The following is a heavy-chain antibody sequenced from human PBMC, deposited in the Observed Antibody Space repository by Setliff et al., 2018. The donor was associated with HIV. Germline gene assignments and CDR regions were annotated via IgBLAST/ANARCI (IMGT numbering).Heavy chain of an antibody. J-gene: IGHJ4*02. D-gene: IGHD3-9*01. CDR2: IIPIFGTV. V-gene: IGHV1-69*13. Sequence: ASVKVSCKASGGTFSIYGISWLRQAPGQGLEWMGGIIPIFGTVKYAQKFQGRVTITADESTNTAYMELSSLISEDTALYYCAKGPPLVISLPDFWGQGTLVTVSS. CDR1: GGTFSIYG. CDR3: AKGPPLVISLPDF.